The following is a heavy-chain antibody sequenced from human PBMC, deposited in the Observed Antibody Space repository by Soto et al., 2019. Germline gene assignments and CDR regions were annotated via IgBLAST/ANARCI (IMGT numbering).Heavy chain of an antibody. CDR3: ARHVRGGGTPGAY. Sequence: QVQLQESGPGLLRPSEALSLTCAVSGDSISSSGYYWGWHRQPPGKGLEGVGNIYYGGTTFHNPSLQSRVTISVDTSRNHFSLKLSSVTAADTAVYYCARHVRGGGTPGAYWGQGTLVTVSS. D-gene: IGHD3-10*02. V-gene: IGHV4-39*01. J-gene: IGHJ4*02. CDR1: GDSISSSGYY. CDR2: IYYGGTT.